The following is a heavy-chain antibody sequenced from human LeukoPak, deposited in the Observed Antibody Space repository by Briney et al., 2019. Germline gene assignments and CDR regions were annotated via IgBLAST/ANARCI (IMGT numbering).Heavy chain of an antibody. V-gene: IGHV4-59*12. CDR2: IYYSGST. CDR3: ARRQWLVHIDY. CDR1: GGSISPYY. Sequence: SETLSLTCTVSGGSISPYYWSWIRQPPRKGLEWIGYIYYSGSTNYNPPLKSRVTISVDTSKDQFSLKLSSVTAADTAVYYCARRQWLVHIDYWGQGTLVTVSS. D-gene: IGHD6-19*01. J-gene: IGHJ4*02.